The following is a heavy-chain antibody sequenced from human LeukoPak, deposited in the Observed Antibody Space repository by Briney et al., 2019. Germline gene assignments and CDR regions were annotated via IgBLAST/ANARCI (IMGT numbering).Heavy chain of an antibody. V-gene: IGHV1-18*01. Sequence: ASVKVSCKASGYSSTNYGISWVRQAPGQGLEWMGWIHIYRGNTNYAQKFQGRVTMTTDTSTSTVYMEVRGLRSDDTAVYYCARERIAAAGGNWFDPWGQGTLVTVSS. J-gene: IGHJ5*02. CDR2: IHIYRGNT. CDR1: GYSSTNYG. D-gene: IGHD6-13*01. CDR3: ARERIAAAGGNWFDP.